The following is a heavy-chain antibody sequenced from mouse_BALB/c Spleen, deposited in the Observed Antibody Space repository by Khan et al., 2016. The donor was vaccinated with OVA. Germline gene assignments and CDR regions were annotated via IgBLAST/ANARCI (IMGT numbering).Heavy chain of an antibody. CDR2: LSSAGDYT. J-gene: IGHJ3*01. D-gene: IGHD4-1*01. Sequence: EVQLVEPGGDLVKPGGSLKLSCATSGFTFSSYSMSWVRQTPDKRLEWVTTLSSAGDYTYYPASVRGRFTISRDNAKNSLYLQMSSLKSEDTAMYYCASHLTGSFAYWGQGTLVTVSA. CDR1: GFTFSSYS. CDR3: ASHLTGSFAY. V-gene: IGHV5-6*01.